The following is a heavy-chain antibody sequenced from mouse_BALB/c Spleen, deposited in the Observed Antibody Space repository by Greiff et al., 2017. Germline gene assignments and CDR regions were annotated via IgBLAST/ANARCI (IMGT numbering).Heavy chain of an antibody. CDR2: ISDGGSYT. V-gene: IGHV5-4*02. CDR1: GFTFSDYY. CDR3: ARDTDYYAMDY. Sequence: EVKLVESGGGLVKPGGSLKLSCAASGFTFSDYYMYWVRQTPEKRLEWVATISDGGSYTYYPDSVKGRFTISRDNAKNNLYLQMSSLKSEDTAMYYCARDTDYYAMDYWGQGTSVTVSS. J-gene: IGHJ4*01.